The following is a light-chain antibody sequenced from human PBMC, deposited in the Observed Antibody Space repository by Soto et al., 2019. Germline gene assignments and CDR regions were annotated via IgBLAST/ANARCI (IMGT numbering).Light chain of an antibody. CDR3: SSLTSDITR. Sequence: QSALTQPASVSGSPGQSITISCAGTMRDVGAYNLVSWYQQHPGRATQLIIYEVSNRPSGVSNRFSGSKSGNTAYLTISGLQAEDEADYYCSSLTSDITRFGGGTKVTVL. CDR2: EVS. J-gene: IGLJ2*01. CDR1: MRDVGAYNL. V-gene: IGLV2-14*01.